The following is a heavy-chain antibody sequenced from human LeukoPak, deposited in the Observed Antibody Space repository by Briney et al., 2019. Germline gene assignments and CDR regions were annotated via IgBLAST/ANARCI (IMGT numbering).Heavy chain of an antibody. J-gene: IGHJ5*02. Sequence: PGGPLRLSCAASEFTFSSYAMTWVRQAPGKGLEWVSAISGSGGSTYYADSVKGRFTISRDNSKNTLYLQMNSLRAEDTAVYYCAKSSVGRTGTPAWGQGTLVTVSS. D-gene: IGHD1-1*01. CDR3: AKSSVGRTGTPA. CDR1: EFTFSSYA. V-gene: IGHV3-23*01. CDR2: ISGSGGST.